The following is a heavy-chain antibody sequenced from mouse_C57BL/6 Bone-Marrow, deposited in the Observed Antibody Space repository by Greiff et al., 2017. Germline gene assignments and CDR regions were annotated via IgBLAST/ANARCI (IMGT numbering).Heavy chain of an antibody. V-gene: IGHV7-1*01. CDR3: ARDASMYGSSPYYAMDY. CDR2: SRNKANDYTT. CDR1: GFTFSDFY. J-gene: IGHJ4*01. Sequence: EVQLVESGGGLVQSGRSLRLSCATSGFTFSDFYMEWVRQAPGKGLEWIAASRNKANDYTTEYSASVKGRFIVSRDTSQSILYLQMNALRAEDTAIYYCARDASMYGSSPYYAMDYWGQGTSVTVSS. D-gene: IGHD1-1*01.